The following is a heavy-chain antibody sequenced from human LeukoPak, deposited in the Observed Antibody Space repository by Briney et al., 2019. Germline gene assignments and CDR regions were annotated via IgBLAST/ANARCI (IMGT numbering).Heavy chain of an antibody. CDR1: GFTFSSHG. V-gene: IGHV3-33*01. J-gene: IGHJ6*02. CDR3: ARALWLKNYYYGMDV. D-gene: IGHD5-18*01. Sequence: GGSLRLSCAASGFTFSSHGMHWVRQAPGKGLEWVAVVWYDGTNKYYADSVKGRFTISRDNSKNTLYLQMNSLRAEDTAVYYCARALWLKNYYYGMDVWGQGTTVTVSS. CDR2: VWYDGTNK.